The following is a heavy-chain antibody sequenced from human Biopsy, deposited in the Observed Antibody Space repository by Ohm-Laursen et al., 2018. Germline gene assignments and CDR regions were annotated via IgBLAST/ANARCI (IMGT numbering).Heavy chain of an antibody. J-gene: IGHJ4*02. D-gene: IGHD3-22*01. CDR3: ARGPRGLVVITTTALYFDY. CDR2: INTNNDKT. Sequence: PSVKLSCTASGVTLTSYYTHWVRQAPGQGLEWMGRINTNNDKTAYAQKFQGRITMTKDTSTSTVYMDLSSLTFDDSAVYYCARGPRGLVVITTTALYFDYWGQGNLVTVSS. V-gene: IGHV1-46*01. CDR1: GVTLTSYY.